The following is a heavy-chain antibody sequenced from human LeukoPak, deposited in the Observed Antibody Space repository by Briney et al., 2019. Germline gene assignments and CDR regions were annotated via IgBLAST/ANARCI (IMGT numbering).Heavy chain of an antibody. CDR1: GFTYSSYA. CDR2: ISYDGSNK. CDR3: ARDRYCSGGSCYFDYYYYGMDV. Sequence: GGSLRLSCAASGFTYSSYAMHWVRQAPGKGLEWVAVISYDGSNKYYADSVKGRFTISRDNSKNTLYLQMNSLRAEDTAVYYCARDRYCSGGSCYFDYYYYGMDVWGQGTTVTVSS. V-gene: IGHV3-30*04. D-gene: IGHD2-15*01. J-gene: IGHJ6*02.